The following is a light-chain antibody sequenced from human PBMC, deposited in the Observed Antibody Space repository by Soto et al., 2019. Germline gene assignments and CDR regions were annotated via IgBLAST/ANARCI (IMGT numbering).Light chain of an antibody. CDR3: QQYNNWPPWT. J-gene: IGKJ1*01. CDR2: GAS. CDR1: QSVSSN. Sequence: EIVVTQSPAALSVSPGKRATPSCRASQSVSSNIAWYQQKPGQAPRLLIYGASTRATGIPARFSGSGSGTEFTLTISSLQSEDFAVYYCQQYNNWPPWTFGEGTKVDIK. V-gene: IGKV3-15*01.